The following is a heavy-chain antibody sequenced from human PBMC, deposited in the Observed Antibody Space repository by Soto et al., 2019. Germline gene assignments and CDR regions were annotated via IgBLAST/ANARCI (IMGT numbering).Heavy chain of an antibody. CDR1: GFTFSSYS. D-gene: IGHD6-19*01. CDR2: ISSSSSTI. J-gene: IGHJ4*02. Sequence: EVQLVESGGGLVQPGGSLRLSCAASGFTFSSYSMNWVRQAPGKGLEWVSDISSSSSTIYYADSVKGRFTISGDNAKNAPYMELNSLGEEDTAVMYGGRVPWLATYYFGLLGQGNLVTGSS. CDR3: GRVPWLATYYFGL. V-gene: IGHV3-48*02.